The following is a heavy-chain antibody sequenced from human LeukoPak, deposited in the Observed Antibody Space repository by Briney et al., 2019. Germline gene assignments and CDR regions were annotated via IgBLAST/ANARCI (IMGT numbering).Heavy chain of an antibody. J-gene: IGHJ4*02. CDR3: ARDAPPLWFGELSTLDY. CDR1: GYTFTGYY. D-gene: IGHD3-10*01. V-gene: IGHV1-2*02. Sequence: ASVKVSCKAYGYTFTGYYMHWVRQDPGQGLEWMGWINPNSGGTNYAQKFQGRVTMTRDTSISTAYMELSRLRSDDTAVYYCARDAPPLWFGELSTLDYWGQGTLVTVSS. CDR2: INPNSGGT.